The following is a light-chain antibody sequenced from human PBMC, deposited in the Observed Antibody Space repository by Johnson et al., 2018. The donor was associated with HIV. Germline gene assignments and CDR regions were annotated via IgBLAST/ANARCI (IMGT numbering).Light chain of an antibody. CDR1: SSNIGNNY. J-gene: IGLJ1*01. CDR3: GAWDSRLSVCV. Sequence: QPVLTQPPSVSAAPGQKVTISFSGSSSNIGNNYVSWYQQLPGTAPKLLICENNKRPSGIPDRFSGSRSGTSATLAITGLQTGDEADYYCGAWDSRLSVCVFGPGTKVTVL. CDR2: ENN. V-gene: IGLV1-51*02.